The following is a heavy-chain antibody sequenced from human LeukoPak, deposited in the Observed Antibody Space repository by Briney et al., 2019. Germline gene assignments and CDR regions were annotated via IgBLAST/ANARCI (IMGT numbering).Heavy chain of an antibody. Sequence: SETLSLTCTVPGGSISSHYWSRIRQPPGKGLEWIGYIYYSGSTNYNPSLKSRVTISVDTSKKQFSLKLGSVTAADTAVYYCARARVDIVVVPAAIGWFDPWGQGTLVTVSS. V-gene: IGHV4-59*11. CDR3: ARARVDIVVVPAAIGWFDP. D-gene: IGHD2-2*03. CDR2: IYYSGST. J-gene: IGHJ5*02. CDR1: GGSISSHY.